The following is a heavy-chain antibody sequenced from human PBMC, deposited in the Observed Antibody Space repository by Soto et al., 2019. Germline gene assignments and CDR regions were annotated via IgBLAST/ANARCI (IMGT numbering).Heavy chain of an antibody. D-gene: IGHD6-25*01. Sequence: QVQLVESGGGVVQPGRSLRLSCAASGFTFSSYAMHWVRQAPGKGLEWVAVISYDGSNKYYADSVKGRFTISRDNSKNTLYLQMNRLSAEDTAVYYCARAAAGIYYYYGMDVWGQGTTVTVSS. CDR1: GFTFSSYA. V-gene: IGHV3-30-3*01. J-gene: IGHJ6*02. CDR3: ARAAAGIYYYYGMDV. CDR2: ISYDGSNK.